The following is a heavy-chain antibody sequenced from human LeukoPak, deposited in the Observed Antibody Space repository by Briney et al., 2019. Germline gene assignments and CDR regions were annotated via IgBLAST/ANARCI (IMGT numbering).Heavy chain of an antibody. CDR2: VNPNSGVT. D-gene: IGHD3-9*01. V-gene: IGHV1-8*01. Sequence: ASVKVSCKASGYTFTTYDINWVRQVTGQGLEWMGWVNPNSGVTRYAQKFQGRVTMTRNTSISTAYMELSSLRSEDTAVYYCAKNYDFLTGYASWGQGTLVTVSS. CDR1: GYTFTTYD. CDR3: AKNYDFLTGYAS. J-gene: IGHJ4*02.